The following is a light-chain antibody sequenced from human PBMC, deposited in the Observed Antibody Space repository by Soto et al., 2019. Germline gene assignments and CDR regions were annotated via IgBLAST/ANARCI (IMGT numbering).Light chain of an antibody. CDR3: QQRSNWPPRIT. CDR2: DAS. V-gene: IGKV3-11*01. J-gene: IGKJ5*01. CDR1: KRVSSS. Sequence: EIVLTQSPATLSLSPGERATLSCRASKRVSSSLAWYQQKPGQAPRLLIYDASNRATGIPARFSGSGSGTDFTLTISSLEPEDFAVYYCQQRSNWPPRITFGQGTRLEIK.